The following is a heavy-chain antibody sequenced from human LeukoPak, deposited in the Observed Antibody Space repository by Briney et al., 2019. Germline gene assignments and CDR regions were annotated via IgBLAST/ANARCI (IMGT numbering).Heavy chain of an antibody. V-gene: IGHV4-59*12. CDR3: ARPLRGYGSGSYAFDI. CDR2: IYYSGST. J-gene: IGHJ3*02. CDR1: GGSISSYY. D-gene: IGHD3-10*01. Sequence: SETLSLTCTVSGGSISSYYWSWIRQLPGKGLEWIGYIYYSGSTNYNPSLKSRVTISVDTSKNQFSLKLSSVTAADTAVYYCARPLRGYGSGSYAFDIWGQGTMVTVSS.